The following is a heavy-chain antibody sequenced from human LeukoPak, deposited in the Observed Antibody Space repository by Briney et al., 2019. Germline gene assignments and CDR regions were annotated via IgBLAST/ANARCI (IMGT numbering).Heavy chain of an antibody. CDR3: ARDQIAAAGTGFDY. CDR2: IYYSGST. V-gene: IGHV4-59*01. CDR1: GGSISSYY. Sequence: PSETLSLTCTVSGGSISSYYWSWIRQPPGKGLEWIGYIYYSGSTNYNPSLKSRVTISVDTSKNQFSLKLSSVTAADTAVYYCARDQIAAAGTGFDYWGQGTLVTVSS. D-gene: IGHD6-13*01. J-gene: IGHJ4*02.